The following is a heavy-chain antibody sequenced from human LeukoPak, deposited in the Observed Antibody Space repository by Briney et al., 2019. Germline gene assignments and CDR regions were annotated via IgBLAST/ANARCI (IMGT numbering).Heavy chain of an antibody. J-gene: IGHJ3*02. CDR1: GFTLSSYW. D-gene: IGHD3-3*01. CDR2: IKQDGSDK. CDR3: AKLIRYLEWFPNGNGFDI. V-gene: IGHV3-7*03. Sequence: GGSLRLSCAASGFTLSSYWMSWVRQAPGKGLEWVANIKQDGSDKYYVDSVRGRFTISRDNAKNSLYLQINSLRAEDRAVYDCAKLIRYLEWFPNGNGFDIWGQGTMVTVSS.